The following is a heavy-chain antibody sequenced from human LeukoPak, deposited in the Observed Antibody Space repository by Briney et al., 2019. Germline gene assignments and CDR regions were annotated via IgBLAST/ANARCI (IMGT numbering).Heavy chain of an antibody. J-gene: IGHJ6*02. D-gene: IGHD2-2*01. CDR3: AIRYCSSTSCYYYYDGMDV. Sequence: SVKVSYRASGGTFSSYAISWVRQAPGQGFEWMGGIIPIFGTANYAQKFQGRVTITADESTSTAYMELSSLRSEDTAVYYCAIRYCSSTSCYYYYDGMDVWGQGTTVTVSS. CDR1: GGTFSSYA. V-gene: IGHV1-69*13. CDR2: IIPIFGTA.